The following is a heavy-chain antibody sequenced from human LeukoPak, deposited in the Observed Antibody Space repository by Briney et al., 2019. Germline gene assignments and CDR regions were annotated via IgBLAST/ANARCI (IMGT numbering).Heavy chain of an antibody. CDR1: GGSFSGYY. V-gene: IGHV4-34*01. D-gene: IGHD6-6*01. CDR2: INHSGST. J-gene: IGHJ4*02. Sequence: SETLSLTCAVYGGSFSGYYWSWIRQPPGKGLEWIGEINHSGSTNYNPSLKSRVTISVDTSKNQFSLKLSSVTAADTAVYYCARGLLSSIAAPYFDYWGQGTLVTVSS. CDR3: ARGLLSSIAAPYFDY.